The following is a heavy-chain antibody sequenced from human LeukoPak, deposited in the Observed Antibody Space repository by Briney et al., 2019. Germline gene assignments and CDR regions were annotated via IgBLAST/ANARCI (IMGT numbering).Heavy chain of an antibody. V-gene: IGHV3-20*04. Sequence: SVGSLRLSCAASGFIFDDYGMSWVRQVPGKGLEWVSGINWNGGSIGYADSVKGRFTISRDNAKNSLYLQMNSLRTEDTALYYCGRGGYGDYEVGYWGQGTLVTVSS. CDR2: INWNGGSI. J-gene: IGHJ4*02. CDR1: GFIFDDYG. CDR3: GRGGYGDYEVGY. D-gene: IGHD4-17*01.